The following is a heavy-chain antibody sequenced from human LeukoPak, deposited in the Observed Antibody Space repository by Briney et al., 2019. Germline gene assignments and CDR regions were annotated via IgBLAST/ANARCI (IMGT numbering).Heavy chain of an antibody. J-gene: IGHJ4*02. V-gene: IGHV1-69*05. CDR3: ARDTDNVIVGAYKLDY. D-gene: IGHD1-26*01. Sequence: GSSVKVSCKASGGTFSSYAISWVRQAPGQGLEWMGRIIPIFGTANYAQKFQGRVTITTDESTSTAYMELSSLRSEDTAVYYCARDTDNVIVGAYKLDYWGRGTLVTVSS. CDR2: IIPIFGTA. CDR1: GGTFSSYA.